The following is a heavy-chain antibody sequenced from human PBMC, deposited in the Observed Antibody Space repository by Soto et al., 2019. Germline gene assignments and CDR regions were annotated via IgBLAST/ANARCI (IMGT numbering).Heavy chain of an antibody. CDR3: ARDALYSSGPKYYYYGMDV. Sequence: PSETLSLTCTVSGGSISSYYWSWIRQPPGKGLEWIGYIYYSGSTNYNPSLKSRVTISVDTSKNQFSLKLSSVTAADTAVYYCARDALYSSGPKYYYYGMDVWGQGTTVTVSS. CDR2: IYYSGST. J-gene: IGHJ6*02. D-gene: IGHD6-19*01. V-gene: IGHV4-59*01. CDR1: GGSISSYY.